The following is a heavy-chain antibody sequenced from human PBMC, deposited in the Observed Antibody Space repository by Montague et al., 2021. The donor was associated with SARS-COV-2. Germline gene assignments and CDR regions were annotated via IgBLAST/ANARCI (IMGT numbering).Heavy chain of an antibody. CDR3: ARVRGLTIFGVVGPLDY. CDR1: GGSISSGGYY. J-gene: IGHJ4*02. V-gene: IGHV4-31*03. CDR2: IYYSGST. D-gene: IGHD3-3*01. Sequence: TLSLTCTVSGGSISSGGYYWSWIRQHPGKGLEWIGYIYYSGSTYYNPSLKSRVTISVDTSKNQFSLKLSSVTAADTALYYCARVRGLTIFGVVGPLDYWGQGTRVTASS.